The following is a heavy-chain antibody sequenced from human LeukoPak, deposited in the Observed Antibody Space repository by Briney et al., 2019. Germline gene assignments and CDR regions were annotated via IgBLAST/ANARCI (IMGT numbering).Heavy chain of an antibody. J-gene: IGHJ3*02. V-gene: IGHV1-69*05. D-gene: IGHD1-26*01. Sequence: ASVKVSCKTSGGTFSSYAISWVRQAPGQGLEWMGRIIPIFGTANYAQKFQGRVTITTDESTSTAYMELSSLRSEGTAVYYCARTVVGATTDDAFDIWGQGTMVTVSS. CDR3: ARTVVGATTDDAFDI. CDR1: GGTFSSYA. CDR2: IIPIFGTA.